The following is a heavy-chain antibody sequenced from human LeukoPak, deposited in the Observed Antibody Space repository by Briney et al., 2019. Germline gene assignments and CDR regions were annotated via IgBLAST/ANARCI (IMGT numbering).Heavy chain of an antibody. CDR2: AYDDASNQ. CDR3: ATGSRYYYDH. J-gene: IGHJ4*02. CDR1: GVTFRSYG. V-gene: IGHV3-33*01. D-gene: IGHD3-22*01. Sequence: GGSLRLSCVASGVTFRSYGMHGVRQVPGKGLEGVAVAYDDASNQYYADSVKGRFTISKDNSRNTLYLQMNSLRAEDTAVYSCATGSRYYYDHWGQGTLVTVSS.